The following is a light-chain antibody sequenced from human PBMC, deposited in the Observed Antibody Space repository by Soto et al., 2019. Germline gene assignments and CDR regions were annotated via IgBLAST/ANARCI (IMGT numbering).Light chain of an antibody. CDR3: QQSSNWSHWT. CDR2: DAS. Sequence: EIVLTQSPATLSLSPGERATFSCKARQSVCTSLAWFQQKPGQAPRLLIYDASVGATGIHARFSGSGSGTDFTRTISSLQPEDIARDYCQQSSNWSHWTFGRGTRVEI. V-gene: IGKV3-11*01. J-gene: IGKJ1*01. CDR1: QSVCTS.